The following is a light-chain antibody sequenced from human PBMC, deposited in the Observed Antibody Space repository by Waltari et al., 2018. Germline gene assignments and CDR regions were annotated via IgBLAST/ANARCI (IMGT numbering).Light chain of an antibody. V-gene: IGKV4-1*01. CDR1: QSVLHTNNKDY. J-gene: IGKJ2*01. Sequence: DIVMTQSPDSLGVSLGERATINCKSSQSVLHTNNKDYLAWYQQKPGQPPKLLIYWASTREFGVPDRCSGSGSGTSFTLTISSLQAEDVAVYYCQQYYTAPYTFGQGTKVEIK. CDR2: WAS. CDR3: QQYYTAPYT.